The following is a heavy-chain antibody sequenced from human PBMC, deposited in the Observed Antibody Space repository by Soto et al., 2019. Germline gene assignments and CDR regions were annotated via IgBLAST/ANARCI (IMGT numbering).Heavy chain of an antibody. CDR2: VIPIFRSA. D-gene: IGHD3-22*01. CDR3: ARRDSKYDSAGYPPFDS. V-gene: IGHV1-69*01. Sequence: QVQLVQSGAEVKKPGSSVKVSCKSSGGTFSTYAISWVRQAPGQGLEWMGAVIPIFRSANYAQKFQGRVTITADEVTTTAYMELSSLRSDDTAIYFCARRDSKYDSAGYPPFDSWGQGTLVTVSS. J-gene: IGHJ5*01. CDR1: GGTFSTYA.